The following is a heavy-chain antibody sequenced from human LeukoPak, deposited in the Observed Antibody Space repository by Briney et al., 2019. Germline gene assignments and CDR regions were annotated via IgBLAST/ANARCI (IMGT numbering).Heavy chain of an antibody. CDR1: GGTLSSYA. CDR2: IIPIFGTA. V-gene: IGHV1-69*05. CDR3: ARERVVPAAFYYMDV. D-gene: IGHD2-2*01. J-gene: IGHJ6*03. Sequence: SVKVSCKASGGTLSSYAINWVRQAPGQGLEGMGGIIPIFGTANYAQKFQGRVTITTDESTSTAYMELSSLRSEDTAVYYCARERVVPAAFYYMDVWGKGTTVTVSS.